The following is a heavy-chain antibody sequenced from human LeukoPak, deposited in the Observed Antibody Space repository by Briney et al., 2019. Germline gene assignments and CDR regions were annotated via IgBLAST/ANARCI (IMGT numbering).Heavy chain of an antibody. V-gene: IGHV4-31*03. Sequence: PSETLSLTCTVSGGAISSGTDYWSWIRQHPGKGPEWIGYISYSGSTYYNTSLKSRVTISVDTSKNQFSLNLRSVTAADTAVYYCARSKTLFGVVSWFDPWGQGTLVTVSS. CDR3: ARSKTLFGVVSWFDP. D-gene: IGHD3-3*01. CDR2: ISYSGST. J-gene: IGHJ5*02. CDR1: GGAISSGTDY.